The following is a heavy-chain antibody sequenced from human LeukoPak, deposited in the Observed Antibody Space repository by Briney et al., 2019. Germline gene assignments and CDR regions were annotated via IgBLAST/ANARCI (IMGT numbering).Heavy chain of an antibody. D-gene: IGHD3-22*01. CDR2: IKSKTDGGTT. CDR3: TTILTYYYDSSGYPAYYFDY. CDR1: GCSFSNAW. Sequence: PWGSLRLSCAASGCSFSNAWLSWVRKAQGEGLELVGRIKSKTDGGTTDYAAPMKGRFTISRDDSKNTLYLQMNSLKTEDTAVYYCTTILTYYYDSSGYPAYYFDYWGQGTLVTVSS. J-gene: IGHJ4*02. V-gene: IGHV3-15*01.